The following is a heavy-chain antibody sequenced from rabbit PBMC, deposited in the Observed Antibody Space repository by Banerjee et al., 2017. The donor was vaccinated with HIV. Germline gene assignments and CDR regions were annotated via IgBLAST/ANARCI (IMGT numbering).Heavy chain of an antibody. Sequence: QEQLEESGGGLVKPGGTLTLTCTASGIDFSSGYYMCWVRQAPGKGLEWIGCMDTGSASTYYASWAKGRFTITSNTNQNTVTLQMTSLTAADTATYFCARAAYGGAGYSNSFKLWGQGTLVTVS. D-gene: IGHD8-1*01. CDR3: ARAAYGGAGYSNSFKL. J-gene: IGHJ4*01. V-gene: IGHV1S43*01. CDR2: MDTGSAST. CDR1: GIDFSSGYY.